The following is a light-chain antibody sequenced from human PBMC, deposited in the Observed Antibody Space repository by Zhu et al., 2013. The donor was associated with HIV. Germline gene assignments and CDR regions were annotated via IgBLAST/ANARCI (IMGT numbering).Light chain of an antibody. Sequence: DIQMTQSPSSVSASVGDRVTITCRASQGISNWLAWYQQKPGRAPKLLIYGASTLHSGVPLRFRGSGSGTEFALTVYGLQPEDSATYYCQQTKSYPFSFGPGTKVDVK. CDR3: QQTKSYPFS. V-gene: IGKV1-12*01. J-gene: IGKJ3*01. CDR2: GAS. CDR1: QGISNW.